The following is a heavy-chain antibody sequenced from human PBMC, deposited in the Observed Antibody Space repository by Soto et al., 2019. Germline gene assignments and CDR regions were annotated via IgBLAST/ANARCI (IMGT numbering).Heavy chain of an antibody. D-gene: IGHD5-18*01. V-gene: IGHV3-48*03. CDR1: GFTFSSYE. CDR3: AGDGGRIQLWGYDD. J-gene: IGHJ4*02. CDR2: ISSSGSTI. Sequence: GGSLRLYCAASGFTFSSYEMNWVRPAPGKGLEWVSYISSSGSTIYYADSVKGRFTISRYNAKNSLYLQMNSLRAEDTAVYYCAGDGGRIQLWGYDDWGQGTLVTVSS.